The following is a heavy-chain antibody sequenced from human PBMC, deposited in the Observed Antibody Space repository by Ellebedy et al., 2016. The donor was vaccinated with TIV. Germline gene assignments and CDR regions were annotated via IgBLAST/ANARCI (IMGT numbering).Heavy chain of an antibody. J-gene: IGHJ4*02. CDR3: ARGQGATTGYGLDY. CDR2: ISYDGSNK. D-gene: IGHD1-26*01. Sequence: PGGSLRLSCAASGFTFSSYGMHWVRQAPGKGLEWVAVISYDGSNKYYADSVKGRFTISRDNSKNTLYLQMNSLRAEDTAVYYCARGQGATTGYGLDYWGQGTLVTVSS. V-gene: IGHV3-30*03. CDR1: GFTFSSYG.